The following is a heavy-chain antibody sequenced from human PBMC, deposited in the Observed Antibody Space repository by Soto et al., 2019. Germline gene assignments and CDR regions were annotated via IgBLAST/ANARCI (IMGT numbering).Heavy chain of an antibody. CDR2: LYSSGNT. V-gene: IGHV4-4*07. CDR1: GASISAYA. Sequence: QVQLQESGPGLVKPSETLSLTCTVSGASISAYAWSLIRQPAGKGLEWIGRLYSSGNTNYNPSFKSRLTMSADTSKNQFSLKLSFVTAADTAVYYCARGPYSSGWYVVDYWGQGTLVTVSS. D-gene: IGHD6-19*01. CDR3: ARGPYSSGWYVVDY. J-gene: IGHJ4*02.